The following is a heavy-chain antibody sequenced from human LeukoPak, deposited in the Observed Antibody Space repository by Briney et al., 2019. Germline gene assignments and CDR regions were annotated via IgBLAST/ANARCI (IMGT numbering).Heavy chain of an antibody. J-gene: IGHJ5*02. CDR2: IYHSGST. CDR1: GYSISSGYY. D-gene: IGHD6-13*01. Sequence: SETLSLTCTVSGYSISSGYYWGWILQPPGKGLEGIGSIYHSGSTYYNPSLKSRVTISVDPSKNQFSLKLSSVTAADTAVYYCARSRGQQLANWFDPWGQGTLVTVSS. V-gene: IGHV4-38-2*02. CDR3: ARSRGQQLANWFDP.